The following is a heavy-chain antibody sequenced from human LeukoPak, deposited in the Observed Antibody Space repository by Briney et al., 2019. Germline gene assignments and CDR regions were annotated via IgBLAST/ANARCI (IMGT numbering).Heavy chain of an antibody. CDR2: IYYSGST. Sequence: SETLSLTCTVSGGAISSSRDYWGWIRQPPGKGLEWIGSIYYSGSTYYNPSLKSRVAISVDTSKNQFSLKLSSVTAADTAVYYCARHVEIAVAGPIDYWGQGTLVTVSS. V-gene: IGHV4-39*01. D-gene: IGHD6-19*01. CDR3: ARHVEIAVAGPIDY. CDR1: GGAISSSRDY. J-gene: IGHJ4*02.